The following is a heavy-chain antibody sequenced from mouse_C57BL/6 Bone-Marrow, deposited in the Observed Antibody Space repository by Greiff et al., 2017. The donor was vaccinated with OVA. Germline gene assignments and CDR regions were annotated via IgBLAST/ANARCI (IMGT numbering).Heavy chain of an antibody. CDR3: VRDTPITTAVATGGAMDY. Sequence: EVMLVESGGGLVQPKGSLKLSCAASGFTFNTYAMHWVRQAPGTGLEWVARIRSKSSNYATYYADSVKDRFTISRDDSQSMLYLQMNNLKTEDTAMYYCVRDTPITTAVATGGAMDYWGQGTSVTVSS. D-gene: IGHD1-1*01. CDR2: IRSKSSNYAT. V-gene: IGHV10-3*01. J-gene: IGHJ4*01. CDR1: GFTFNTYA.